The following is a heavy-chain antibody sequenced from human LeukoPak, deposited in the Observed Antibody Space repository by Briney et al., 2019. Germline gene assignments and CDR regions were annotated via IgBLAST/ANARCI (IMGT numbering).Heavy chain of an antibody. D-gene: IGHD3-22*01. CDR1: GFTFSDYW. J-gene: IGHJ1*01. CDR3: ARAPSEIGGYYPEYFRH. V-gene: IGHV3-74*01. CDR2: IKSDGRT. Sequence: GGSLRLSCAAAGFTFSDYWMYWVREALGEGVVWGSRIKSDGRTNYADSVKGRFTISRDNAKNTVSLQMNSLRAEDTGVYYCARAPSEIGGYYPEYFRHWGQGTLVTVSS.